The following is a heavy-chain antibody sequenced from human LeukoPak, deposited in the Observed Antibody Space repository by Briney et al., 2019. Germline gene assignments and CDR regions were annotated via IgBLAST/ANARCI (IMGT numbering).Heavy chain of an antibody. Sequence: PSETLSLTCTVSGYSISSGYYWGWIRQPPGKGLEWIGSIYHSGSTYYNPSLKSRVTISVDTSKNQFSLKVNSVTAADTAIYYCARAGSVDFDYWGQGTLVTVSS. CDR2: IYHSGST. V-gene: IGHV4-38-2*02. D-gene: IGHD3-10*01. CDR3: ARAGSVDFDY. CDR1: GYSISSGYY. J-gene: IGHJ4*02.